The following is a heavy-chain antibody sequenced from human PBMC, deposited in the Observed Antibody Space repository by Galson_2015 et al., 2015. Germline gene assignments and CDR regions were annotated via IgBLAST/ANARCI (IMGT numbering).Heavy chain of an antibody. CDR2: ISAYNGNT. CDR3: AKVQQLFSVHNWFDP. V-gene: IGHV1-18*01. Sequence: SVKVSCKASGYTFTSYGISWVRQAPGQGLEWMGWISAYNGNTNYAQKLQGRVTMTTDTSTSTAYMELSSLRSEDTAVYYCAKVQQLFSVHNWFDPWGQGTLVTVSS. D-gene: IGHD6-13*01. CDR1: GYTFTSYG. J-gene: IGHJ5*02.